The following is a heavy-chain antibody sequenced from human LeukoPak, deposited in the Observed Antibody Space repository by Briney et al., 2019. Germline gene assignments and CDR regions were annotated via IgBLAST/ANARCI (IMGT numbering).Heavy chain of an antibody. V-gene: IGHV3-7*01. CDR1: GFTFSNYW. J-gene: IGHJ4*02. CDR3: TKLWQLPDY. D-gene: IGHD6-13*01. Sequence: PGGSLRLSCGASGFTFSNYWMGWVRPAPGKGLEWVANINPDGGDKYYVDSVKRRFTISRDNAKKSLSLQMNSLRAEDTAVYYCTKLWQLPDYWGQGTLVTVSS. CDR2: INPDGGDK.